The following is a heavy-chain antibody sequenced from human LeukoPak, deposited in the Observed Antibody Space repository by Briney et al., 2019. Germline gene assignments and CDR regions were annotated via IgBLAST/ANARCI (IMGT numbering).Heavy chain of an antibody. CDR1: GGSFSGYY. CDR2: INHSGST. Sequence: PSETLSLTCAVYGGSFSGYYWSWIRQPPGKGLEWIGEINHSGSTNYNPSLKSRVTISVDTSKNQFSLKLSSVTAADTAVYYCARGRIAARGYFDYWGQGTLVTVSS. J-gene: IGHJ4*02. CDR3: ARGRIAARGYFDY. D-gene: IGHD6-6*01. V-gene: IGHV4-34*01.